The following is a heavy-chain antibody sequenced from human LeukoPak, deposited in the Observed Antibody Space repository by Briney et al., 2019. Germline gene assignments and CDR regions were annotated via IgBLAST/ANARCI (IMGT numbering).Heavy chain of an antibody. J-gene: IGHJ5*02. CDR2: ISSSGSTI. Sequence: GGSLRLSCAASGFTFSDYYMSWIRQAPGKGLEWVSYISSSGSTIYYADSVKGRFTISRDNAKNSLYLQMNSLRVEDTAVYYCARGQGATVPQVGKNWFDPWGQGTRVTVSS. D-gene: IGHD1-26*01. V-gene: IGHV3-11*01. CDR1: GFTFSDYY. CDR3: ARGQGATVPQVGKNWFDP.